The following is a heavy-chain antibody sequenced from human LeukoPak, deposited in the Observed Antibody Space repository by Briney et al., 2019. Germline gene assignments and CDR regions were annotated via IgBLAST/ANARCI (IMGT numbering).Heavy chain of an antibody. D-gene: IGHD2-2*01. Sequence: GRSLRLSCAASGFTFSSYAMHWVRQAPGKGLEWVAVISYDGSNKYYADSVKGRFTISRDNSKNTLYLQMNSLRAEDTAVYYCAREACSSTSCYTRYFDYWGQGTLVTVSS. CDR1: GFTFSSYA. CDR3: AREACSSTSCYTRYFDY. CDR2: ISYDGSNK. J-gene: IGHJ4*02. V-gene: IGHV3-30-3*01.